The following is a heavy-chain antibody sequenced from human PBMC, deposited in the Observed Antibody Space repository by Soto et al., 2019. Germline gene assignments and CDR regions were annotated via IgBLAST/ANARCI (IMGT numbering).Heavy chain of an antibody. J-gene: IGHJ6*02. Sequence: SVKVSCKASGGTFSSYAISWVRQAPGQGLEWMGGIIPILGTANYAQKFQGRVTITADKSTSTAYMELSSLRSEDTAVYYCARGIVVPAAIRAYGMDVWGQGTTVTVSS. V-gene: IGHV1-69*10. CDR1: GGTFSSYA. CDR3: ARGIVVPAAIRAYGMDV. D-gene: IGHD2-2*02. CDR2: IIPILGTA.